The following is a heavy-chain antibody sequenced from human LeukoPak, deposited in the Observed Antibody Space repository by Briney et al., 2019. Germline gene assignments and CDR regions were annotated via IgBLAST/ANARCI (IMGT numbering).Heavy chain of an antibody. CDR1: GGSISSSSYY. Sequence: SETLSLTCTVSGGSISSSSYYWGWIRQPPGKGLEWIGSIYYSGTTYYNPSLKSRVTISVDTSKNQFSLKLRSVTAADTAVYYCARWYYYDRSGYPPSYFDNWGQRTLVTVSS. J-gene: IGHJ4*02. D-gene: IGHD3-22*01. CDR3: ARWYYYDRSGYPPSYFDN. CDR2: IYYSGTT. V-gene: IGHV4-39*01.